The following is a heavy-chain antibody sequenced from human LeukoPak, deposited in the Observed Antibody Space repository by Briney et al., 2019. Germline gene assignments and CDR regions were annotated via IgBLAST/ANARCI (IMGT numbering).Heavy chain of an antibody. CDR1: GYTFTGYY. Sequence: ASVKVSCKASGYTFTGYYMHWVRQAPGQGLEWMGWINPNSGGTNYAQKFQGRVTMTRDTSISKAYMELSRLRSDDTAVYYCARGYNYYGSGSYWGYYFDYWGQGTLVTVSS. V-gene: IGHV1-2*02. D-gene: IGHD3-10*01. CDR3: ARGYNYYGSGSYWGYYFDY. CDR2: INPNSGGT. J-gene: IGHJ4*02.